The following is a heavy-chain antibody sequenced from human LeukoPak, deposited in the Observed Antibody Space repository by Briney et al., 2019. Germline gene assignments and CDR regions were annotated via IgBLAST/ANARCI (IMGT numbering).Heavy chain of an antibody. D-gene: IGHD3-3*01. CDR2: VSAGGSIK. J-gene: IGHJ4*02. Sequence: GGSLRLSCAASGFTFSSYAMSWVRQAPGKGLEWVSTVSAGGSIKYYADSVKGRFNISRDNSKNTLDLQMTGLTAEDTAVYYCAKVFREKIRFPRDFDYWGQGTLVTVSS. CDR3: AKVFREKIRFPRDFDY. V-gene: IGHV3-23*01. CDR1: GFTFSSYA.